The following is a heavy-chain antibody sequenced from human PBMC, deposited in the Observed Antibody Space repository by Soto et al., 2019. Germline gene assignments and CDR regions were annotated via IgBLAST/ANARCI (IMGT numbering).Heavy chain of an antibody. Sequence: GGSLRLSCAASGFTFSSYWMHWVRQAPGKGLVWVSRINSDGSSTSYADSVKGRFTISRDNAKNTLYLQMNSLRAEDTAVYYCARAVSGYYRPYFDYWGQGTLVTVSS. CDR2: INSDGSST. D-gene: IGHD3-3*01. CDR3: ARAVSGYYRPYFDY. J-gene: IGHJ4*02. CDR1: GFTFSSYW. V-gene: IGHV3-74*01.